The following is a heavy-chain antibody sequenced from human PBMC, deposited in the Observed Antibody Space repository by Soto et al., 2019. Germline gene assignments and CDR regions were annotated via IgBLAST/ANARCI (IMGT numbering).Heavy chain of an antibody. J-gene: IGHJ3*02. CDR3: AKMPHSSSGYLDAFDI. V-gene: IGHV3-23*01. CDR2: ISGSGGST. CDR1: GFTFSSYA. Sequence: EVQLLESGGGLVQPGGSLRLSCAASGFTFSSYAMSWVRQAPGKGLEWVSAISGSGGSTYYADSVKGRFTISRDNSKNTLYLQMNSLRAEDTAVYYCAKMPHSSSGYLDAFDIWGQGTMVTVSS. D-gene: IGHD6-13*01.